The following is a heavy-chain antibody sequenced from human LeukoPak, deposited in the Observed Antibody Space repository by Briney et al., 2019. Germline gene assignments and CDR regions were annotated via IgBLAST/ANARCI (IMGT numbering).Heavy chain of an antibody. D-gene: IGHD4-17*01. V-gene: IGHV3-30-3*01. CDR3: ARDSTVTSHDALDI. Sequence: GRSLRLSCAASGFTFSTYAMHWVRQAPGKGLVWVAIIPYDGVNEYYADSVKGRFTISRDNSKNTLYLQMSSLRAEDTAVYYCARDSTVTSHDALDIWGQGTMVTVSS. CDR2: IPYDGVNE. CDR1: GFTFSTYA. J-gene: IGHJ3*02.